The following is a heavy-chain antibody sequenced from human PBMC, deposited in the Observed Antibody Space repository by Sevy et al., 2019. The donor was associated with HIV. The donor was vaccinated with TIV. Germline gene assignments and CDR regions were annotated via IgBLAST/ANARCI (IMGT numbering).Heavy chain of an antibody. Sequence: GGSLRLSCAASGFTFSSYGMHWVRQAPSKGLEWVAVIWYDGSNKYYADSVKGRFTISRDNSKNTLYLQMNSLRAEDTAVYYCARLKEDYYYYYGMDVWGQGTTVTVSS. CDR2: IWYDGSNK. V-gene: IGHV3-33*01. CDR3: ARLKEDYYYYYGMDV. CDR1: GFTFSSYG. J-gene: IGHJ6*02.